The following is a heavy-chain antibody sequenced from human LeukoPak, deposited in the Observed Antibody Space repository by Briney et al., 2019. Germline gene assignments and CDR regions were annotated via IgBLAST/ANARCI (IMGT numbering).Heavy chain of an antibody. V-gene: IGHV1-18*01. Sequence: ASVKVSCKASGYTFTSYGISWVRQAPGQGLEWMGWISAYNGNTNYAQKFQGRVTMTRDTSTSTVYMELSSLRSDDTAVYYCARDSGGATVYFDYWGQGTLVTVSS. CDR2: ISAYNGNT. CDR3: ARDSGGATVYFDY. J-gene: IGHJ4*02. CDR1: GYTFTSYG. D-gene: IGHD1-26*01.